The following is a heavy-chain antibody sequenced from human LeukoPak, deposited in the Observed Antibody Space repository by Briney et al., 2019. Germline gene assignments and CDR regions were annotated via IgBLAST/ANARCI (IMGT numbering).Heavy chain of an antibody. Sequence: ASVKVSCKASGGTFSSYAISWVRQAPGQGLEWMGGIIPIFGTAIYAQKFQGRVTMTEDTSTDTAYMELSSLRSEDTAVYYCATDSRGFDPWGQGTLVTVSS. CDR1: GGTFSSYA. V-gene: IGHV1-69*06. CDR2: IIPIFGTA. CDR3: ATDSRGFDP. J-gene: IGHJ5*02.